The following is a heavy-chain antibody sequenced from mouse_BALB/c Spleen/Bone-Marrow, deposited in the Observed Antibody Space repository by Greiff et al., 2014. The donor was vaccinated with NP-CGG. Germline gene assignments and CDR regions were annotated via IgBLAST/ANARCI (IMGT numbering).Heavy chain of an antibody. CDR2: INPGSGGS. Sequence: VQLQQSGAELVRPGTSVNPSSKASGYAFTIYLIEWIKQRPGQGLEWIGVINPGSGGSNYNEKFKGKATLTADKSSSTAYMQLSSLTSDDSAVYFCARLGRDYFDYWGQGTTLTVSS. V-gene: IGHV1-54*01. J-gene: IGHJ2*01. CDR1: GYAFTIYL. D-gene: IGHD4-1*01. CDR3: ARLGRDYFDY.